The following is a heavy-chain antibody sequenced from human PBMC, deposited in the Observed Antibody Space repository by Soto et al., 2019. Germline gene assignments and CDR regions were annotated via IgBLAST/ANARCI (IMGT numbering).Heavy chain of an antibody. CDR1: GFTVSSNY. J-gene: IGHJ6*02. D-gene: IGHD6-13*01. CDR3: ARDLVVIAAAGTFYYYGMDV. Sequence: EVQLVESGGGLIQPGGSLRLSCAASGFTVSSNYMSWVRQAPGKGLEWVSVIYSGGSTYYGDSVKGRFTISRDNSKNTLYLQMNSLRAEDTAVYYCARDLVVIAAAGTFYYYGMDVWGQGTTVTVSS. V-gene: IGHV3-53*01. CDR2: IYSGGST.